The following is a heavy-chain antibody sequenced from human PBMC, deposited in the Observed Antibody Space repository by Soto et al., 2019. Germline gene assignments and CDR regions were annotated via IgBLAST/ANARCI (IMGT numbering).Heavy chain of an antibody. J-gene: IGHJ6*03. Sequence: SETLSLTCTVSGGSISSYYWSWIRQPPGKGLEWIGYIYYSGSTNYNPSLKSRVTISVDTSKNQFSLKLSSVTAADTAVYYCARLQETVSGWSYYYYMDVWGKGTTVTVSS. CDR1: GGSISSYY. D-gene: IGHD6-19*01. CDR2: IYYSGST. V-gene: IGHV4-59*08. CDR3: ARLQETVSGWSYYYYMDV.